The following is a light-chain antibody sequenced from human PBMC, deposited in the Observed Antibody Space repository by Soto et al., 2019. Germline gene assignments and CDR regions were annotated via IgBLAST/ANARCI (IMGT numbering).Light chain of an antibody. Sequence: QSVLAQPASVSGSPGQSITISCTGSSTDVGGNKYVSWYQQHPGKAPKLIIYEVSYRPSGVSNRFSGSKSGNTASLTISGLRAEDEADYYCSSYSTGSTLVVFGSGTKATVL. J-gene: IGLJ1*01. V-gene: IGLV2-14*01. CDR3: SSYSTGSTLVV. CDR2: EVS. CDR1: STDVGGNKY.